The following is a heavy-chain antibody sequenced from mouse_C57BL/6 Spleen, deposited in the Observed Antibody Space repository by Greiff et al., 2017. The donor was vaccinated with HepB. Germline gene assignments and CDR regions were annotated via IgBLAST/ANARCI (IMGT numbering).Heavy chain of an antibody. J-gene: IGHJ4*01. CDR2: INPNNGGT. V-gene: IGHV1-22*01. CDR3: ARGGYDRYYAMDY. CDR1: GYTFTDYN. D-gene: IGHD2-2*01. Sequence: EVQLQQSGPELVKPGASVKMSCKASGYTFTDYNMHWVKQSQGKSLEWIGYINPNNGGTSYNQKFKGKATLTVNKSSSTAYMELRSLTSEDSAVYYCARGGYDRYYAMDYWGQGTSVTVSS.